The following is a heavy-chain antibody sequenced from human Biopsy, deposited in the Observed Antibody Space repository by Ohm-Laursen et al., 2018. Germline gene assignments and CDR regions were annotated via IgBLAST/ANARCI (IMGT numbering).Heavy chain of an antibody. Sequence: GTLSLTCTLSGDSITRSYWSWIRQSPGKGLEWIGHVFDRGTTNYNPSLQSRVSISVDTSRNQVSLTLSSVTAADTAVYYCARDSGILNYGNFKYYHYYGMDVWGQGTKVTVSS. J-gene: IGHJ6*02. CDR1: GDSITRSY. CDR2: VFDRGTT. D-gene: IGHD4-11*01. V-gene: IGHV4-59*01. CDR3: ARDSGILNYGNFKYYHYYGMDV.